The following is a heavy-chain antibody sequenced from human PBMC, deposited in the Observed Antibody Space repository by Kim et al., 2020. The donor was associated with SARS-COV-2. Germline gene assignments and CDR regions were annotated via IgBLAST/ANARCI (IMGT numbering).Heavy chain of an antibody. J-gene: IGHJ4*01. V-gene: IGHV3-48*03. CDR1: EFTFSSYE. CDR2: ISSSGSTI. D-gene: IGHD5-12*01. CDR3: ARDRGPSNGYNSGGGY. Sequence: GGSLRLSCVASEFTFSSYEMDWVRQAPGKGLEWVSYISSSGSTIYYADSVKGRFTISRDNSKKSLFLQMNSLRAEDTAVYYCARDRGPSNGYNSGGGYWG.